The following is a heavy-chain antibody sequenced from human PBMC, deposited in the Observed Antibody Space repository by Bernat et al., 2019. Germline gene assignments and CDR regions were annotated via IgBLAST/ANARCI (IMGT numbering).Heavy chain of an antibody. CDR2: INHSGST. D-gene: IGHD6-19*01. V-gene: IGHV4-34*01. J-gene: IGHJ5*02. CDR3: ARGSLAVAGVNWFDP. Sequence: QVQLQQWGAGLLKPSETLSLTCAVYGGFFSGYYWSWIRQPPGKGLEWIGEINHSGSTNYNPSLKSRVTISVDTSKNQFSLKLSSVTAADTAVYYCARGSLAVAGVNWFDPWGQGTLVTVSS. CDR1: GGFFSGYY.